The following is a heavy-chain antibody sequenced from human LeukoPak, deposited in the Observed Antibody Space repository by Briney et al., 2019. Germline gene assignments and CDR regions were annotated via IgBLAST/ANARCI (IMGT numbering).Heavy chain of an antibody. CDR2: INHIGST. J-gene: IGHJ3*02. V-gene: IGHV4-34*01. CDR1: GGSFSGYN. CDR3: ARRRLFLAHAFDI. D-gene: IGHD4/OR15-4a*01. Sequence: PSETLSLTCAVYGGSFSGYNWSWIRQPPGKGLEWIGEINHIGSTNYNPSLKSRVTISVDTSKNRFSLKLTSVTVADTAVYYCARRRLFLAHAFDIWGQGTMVTVSS.